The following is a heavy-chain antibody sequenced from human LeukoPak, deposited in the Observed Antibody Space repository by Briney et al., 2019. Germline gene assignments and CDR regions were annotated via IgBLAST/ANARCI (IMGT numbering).Heavy chain of an antibody. Sequence: SVKVSCKASGGTFSSYAISWVRQAPGQGLEWMGGIIPIFGTANYAQKFQGRVTITADESTSTAYMELSSLRSEDTAVYYCARDGPPAAAGMIYVDYFDYWGQGTPVPVSS. J-gene: IGHJ4*02. CDR3: ARDGPPAAAGMIYVDYFDY. CDR2: IIPIFGTA. CDR1: GGTFSSYA. D-gene: IGHD6-13*01. V-gene: IGHV1-69*13.